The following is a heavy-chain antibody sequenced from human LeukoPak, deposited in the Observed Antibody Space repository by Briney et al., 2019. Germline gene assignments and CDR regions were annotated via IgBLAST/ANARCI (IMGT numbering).Heavy chain of an antibody. V-gene: IGHV1-2*02. Sequence: ASVKVSCKASGYTFTGYYMHWVRQAPGQGLEWMGWINPNSGGTNYAQKFQGRVTMTRDTSISTAYMELSRLRSDDTAVYYCARDQTAATGIFDYWGQGTLVTVSS. CDR3: ARDQTAATGIFDY. CDR1: GYTFTGYY. J-gene: IGHJ4*02. D-gene: IGHD6-13*01. CDR2: INPNSGGT.